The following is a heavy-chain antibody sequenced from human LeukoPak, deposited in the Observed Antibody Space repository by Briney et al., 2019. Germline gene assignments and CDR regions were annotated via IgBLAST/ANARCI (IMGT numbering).Heavy chain of an antibody. V-gene: IGHV3-11*01. CDR1: GFTFSDYY. CDR2: ISSSGSTISSSGSTI. CDR3: ARGRYSYGLYFDY. Sequence: GGSLRLSCAASGFTFSDYYMSWIRQAPGKGLEWVSYISSSGSTISSSGSTIYYGDSVKGRFTISRDNAKNSLYLQMNSLRAEDTAVYYCARGRYSYGLYFDYWGQGTPVTVSS. J-gene: IGHJ4*02. D-gene: IGHD5-18*01.